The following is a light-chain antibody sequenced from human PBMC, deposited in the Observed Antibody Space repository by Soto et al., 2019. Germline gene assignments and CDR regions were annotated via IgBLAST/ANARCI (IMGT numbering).Light chain of an antibody. Sequence: EIVMTQSPATLSVSPGERATLSCRASQSVSSNLAWYQQKPGQPPRLLIYGASTRATGIPARFSGSGSGTEFTLTISRLQCEDFAIYYCQQYNNWPQKVTFGQGTKVEI. V-gene: IGKV3-15*01. CDR3: QQYNNWPQKVT. CDR2: GAS. CDR1: QSVSSN. J-gene: IGKJ1*01.